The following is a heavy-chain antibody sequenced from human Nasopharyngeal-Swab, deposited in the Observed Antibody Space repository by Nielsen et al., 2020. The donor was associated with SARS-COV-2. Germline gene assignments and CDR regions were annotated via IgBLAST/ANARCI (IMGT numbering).Heavy chain of an antibody. CDR3: AKEECTGIRCIRGFDY. Sequence: GESLKISCAASGFIFSNYAMQWVRQAPGKGLEWVAFLRYDGSNKRYADSVKGRLTISRDNSKNALYLEMNSLRAEDTAVYYCAKEECTGIRCIRGFDYWGQGTLVTVSS. D-gene: IGHD2-8*02. V-gene: IGHV3-30*02. CDR2: LRYDGSNK. CDR1: GFIFSNYA. J-gene: IGHJ4*02.